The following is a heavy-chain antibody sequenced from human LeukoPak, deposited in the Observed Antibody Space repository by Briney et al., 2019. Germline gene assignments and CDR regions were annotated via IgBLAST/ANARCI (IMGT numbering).Heavy chain of an antibody. CDR3: ARGRFFSYYYDSSGYTYYYYYGMDV. J-gene: IGHJ6*02. CDR1: GGSFSSYS. D-gene: IGHD3-22*01. Sequence: PSDTLPLTCAVYGGSFSSYSWSWIRQPPGHALEWLGEIKHIVIPNNNPPPTSRVNISVDTSKNQFSLKLSSVTAADTAVYYCARGRFFSYYYDSSGYTYYYYYGMDVWGQGTTVTVSS. CDR2: IKHIVIP. V-gene: IGHV4-34*01.